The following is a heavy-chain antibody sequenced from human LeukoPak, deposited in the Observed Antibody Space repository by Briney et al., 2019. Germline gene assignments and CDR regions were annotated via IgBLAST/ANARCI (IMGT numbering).Heavy chain of an antibody. Sequence: GGSLRLSCAASGFTFSNAWMSWVRQAPGKGLEWVGRIKSKTDGGTTDYAAPVKGRFTISRDNSQNTLFLQMNSLRIEDTAVYYCARVVDGGSSRYSPMEYWGQGTRVTVSS. CDR3: ARVVDGGSSRYSPMEY. CDR2: IKSKTDGGTT. J-gene: IGHJ4*02. CDR1: GFTFSNAW. V-gene: IGHV3-15*05. D-gene: IGHD6-13*01.